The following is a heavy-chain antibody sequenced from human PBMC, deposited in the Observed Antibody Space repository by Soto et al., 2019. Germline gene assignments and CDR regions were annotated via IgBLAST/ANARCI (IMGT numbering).Heavy chain of an antibody. CDR2: IYYSGST. CDR1: GGSISSSSYY. V-gene: IGHV4-39*01. D-gene: IGHD2-15*01. CDR3: ARQGYCSGGSCSLYYYYMDV. J-gene: IGHJ6*03. Sequence: QLQLQESGPGLVKPSETLSLTCTVSGGSISSSSYYLGWIRQPPGKGLAWIGGIYYSGSTYYNPSAKSRVYISVDTFKNQFSRILNSVTAADTAVYYCARQGYCSGGSCSLYYYYMDVWGKGIAVTVFS.